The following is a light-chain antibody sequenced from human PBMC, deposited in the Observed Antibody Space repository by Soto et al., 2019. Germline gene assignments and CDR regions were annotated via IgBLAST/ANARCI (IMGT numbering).Light chain of an antibody. J-gene: IGLJ3*02. CDR1: SSDVGGYNY. Sequence: QSVLTQPRSVSGSLGQSVTISCTGTSSDVGGYNYVSWYQQHPGKAPKLMIYDVNKRPSGVPDRFSGSKSGNTASLTISGLQAADEADYYCFSYAGSWVFGGGNKVTVL. CDR2: DVN. V-gene: IGLV2-11*01. CDR3: FSYAGSWV.